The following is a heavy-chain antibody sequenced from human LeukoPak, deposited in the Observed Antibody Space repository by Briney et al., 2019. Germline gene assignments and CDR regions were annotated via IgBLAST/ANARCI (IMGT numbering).Heavy chain of an antibody. CDR3: ASRKLGNDY. J-gene: IGHJ4*02. D-gene: IGHD7-27*01. CDR2: IYYTGTT. CDR1: GGSVSDYY. Sequence: MASETLSLTCTVSGGSVSDYYWSWIRQFPGKGLERIGYIYYTGTTSYNPSLKSRVTISAETSKNQFSLNLISVTAADTAVYYCASRKLGNDYWGQGTLVTVSS. V-gene: IGHV4-59*02.